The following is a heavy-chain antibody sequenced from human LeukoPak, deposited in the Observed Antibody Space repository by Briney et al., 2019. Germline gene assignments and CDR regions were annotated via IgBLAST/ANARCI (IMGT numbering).Heavy chain of an antibody. CDR2: IDGDGTT. V-gene: IGHV3-74*03. J-gene: IGHJ3*02. CDR3: ARVIVGGMRAFDM. Sequence: GGSLRLSCAASGFTFTNYWMHWVRQAPGKGLVWVSRIDGDGTTKYADSVRGRFTISRDNAKKTLYLQMNGLRAEDMAVYYCARVIVGGMRAFDMWGQGTMVTVSS. CDR1: GFTFTNYW. D-gene: IGHD1-26*01.